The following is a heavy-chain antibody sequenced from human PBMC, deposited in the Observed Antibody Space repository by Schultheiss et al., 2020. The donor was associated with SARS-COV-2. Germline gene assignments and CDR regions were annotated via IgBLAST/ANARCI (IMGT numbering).Heavy chain of an antibody. Sequence: GESLKISCAASGFTFSNAWMSWVRQAPGKGLEWVGRIKSKTDGGTTDYAAPVKGRFTISRDDSKNTLYLQMNSLKTEDTAVYYCTTDSLTYYYDSSGYPWGYWGQGTLVTVAS. J-gene: IGHJ4*02. D-gene: IGHD3-22*01. CDR1: GFTFSNAW. CDR2: IKSKTDGGTT. V-gene: IGHV3-15*01. CDR3: TTDSLTYYYDSSGYPWGY.